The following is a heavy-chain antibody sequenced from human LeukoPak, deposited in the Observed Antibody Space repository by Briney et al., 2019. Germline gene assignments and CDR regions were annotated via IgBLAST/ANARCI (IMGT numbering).Heavy chain of an antibody. CDR1: GGSISDYY. CDR2: IYTSGST. V-gene: IGHV4-4*07. D-gene: IGHD1-1*01. CDR3: ARDGIDAFDI. Sequence: SETLSLTCTVSGGSISDYYCNWIRQPAGKGLEWIGHIYTSGSTKYNPSLKSRVTMSVDTSKNQFSLKLSSVTAADTAVYYCARDGIDAFDIWGQGTMVTVSS. J-gene: IGHJ3*02.